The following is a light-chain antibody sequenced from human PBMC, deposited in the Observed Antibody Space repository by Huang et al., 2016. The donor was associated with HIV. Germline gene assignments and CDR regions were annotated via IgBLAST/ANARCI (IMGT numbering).Light chain of an antibody. CDR1: QSVSSN. V-gene: IGKV3-15*01. CDR2: GES. Sequence: EVVMTQSQATLSVSPGERATLSCRASQSVSSNLAWYQQKPGQAPRLLIYGESTRAAGVSARVRGSGSGTGFPLTISSLQSEDFAVYYCQQYNNWPPNTFGHGTKLEI. J-gene: IGKJ2*01. CDR3: QQYNNWPPNT.